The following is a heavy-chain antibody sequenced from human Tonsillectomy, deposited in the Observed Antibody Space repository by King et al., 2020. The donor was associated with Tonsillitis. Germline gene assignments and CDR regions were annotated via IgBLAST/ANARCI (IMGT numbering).Heavy chain of an antibody. V-gene: IGHV3-23*04. J-gene: IGHJ5*02. CDR2: ISGSGGST. D-gene: IGHD3-10*01. Sequence: VQLVESGGGLVQRGGSLRLSCAASGFTFSSYAMSWVRQAPGKGLEWVSAISGSGGSTYYADSVKGRFTISRDNSKNTLYLQMNSLRAEDTAVYYCAKLVYARGVTISGWFDPWGQGTLVTGSS. CDR3: AKLVYARGVTISGWFDP. CDR1: GFTFSSYA.